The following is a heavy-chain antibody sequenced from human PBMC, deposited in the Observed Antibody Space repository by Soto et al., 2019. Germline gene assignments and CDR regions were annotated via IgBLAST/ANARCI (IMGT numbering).Heavy chain of an antibody. D-gene: IGHD1-26*01. CDR2: ISYDGSNK. V-gene: IGHV3-30*18. CDR1: GFTFSSYG. J-gene: IGHJ4*02. Sequence: PGGSLRLSCAASGFTFSSYGMHWVRQAPGKGLEWVAVISYDGSNKYYADSVKGRFTISRDNSKNTLYLQMNSLRAEDTAVYYCAKDTGSGSYWSTHYFDYWGQGTLVTVSS. CDR3: AKDTGSGSYWSTHYFDY.